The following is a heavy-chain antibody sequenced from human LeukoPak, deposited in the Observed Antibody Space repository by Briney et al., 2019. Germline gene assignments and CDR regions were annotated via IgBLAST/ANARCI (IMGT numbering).Heavy chain of an antibody. Sequence: SETLSLTCTVSGGSMSGYYWSWIRQSPGKGLEWIGYIYYTGFTAYNPSLGSRVTISVDRSNNHFSLRLTSVTAADTAVYYCARLHSSRAEEFDPWGQGTLVTVSS. V-gene: IGHV4-59*01. CDR1: GGSMSGYY. CDR3: ARLHSSRAEEFDP. J-gene: IGHJ5*02. CDR2: IYYTGFT.